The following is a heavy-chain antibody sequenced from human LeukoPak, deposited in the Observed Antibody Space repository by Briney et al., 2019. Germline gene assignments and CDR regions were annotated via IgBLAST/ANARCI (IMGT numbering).Heavy chain of an antibody. CDR2: ISYDGSNK. CDR1: GFTFSSYA. D-gene: IGHD5-18*01. V-gene: IGHV3-30-3*01. J-gene: IGHJ4*02. CDR3: ARDSLLYSYGSLGY. Sequence: GRSLRLSCAASGFTFSSYAMHWVRQAPGKGLEWVAVISYDGSNKYYADSVKGRFTISRDNSKNTLYLQMNSLRAEDTAVYYCARDSLLYSYGSLGYWGQGTLVTVSS.